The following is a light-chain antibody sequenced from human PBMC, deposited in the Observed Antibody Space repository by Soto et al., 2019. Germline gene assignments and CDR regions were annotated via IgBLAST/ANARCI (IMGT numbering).Light chain of an antibody. CDR2: DNS. Sequence: QSVLTQPPSVSGAPGQTVTISCTGSSSNIGAGYDLHWYQQLPGTAPKLLIYDNSNRPSGVPDRFSGSKSGTSASLAITGLQAEDEADYYCQSYDSSLSAYVLGTGTKVTVL. CDR1: SSNIGAGYD. V-gene: IGLV1-40*01. CDR3: QSYDSSLSAYV. J-gene: IGLJ1*01.